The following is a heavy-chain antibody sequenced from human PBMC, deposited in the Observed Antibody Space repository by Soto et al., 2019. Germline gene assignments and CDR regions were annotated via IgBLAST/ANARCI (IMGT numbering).Heavy chain of an antibody. V-gene: IGHV3-23*01. D-gene: IGHD3-22*01. CDR3: AKIDGYFDY. CDR2: ITGNGDTT. J-gene: IGHJ4*02. Sequence: GGSLRLSCAGSGFTFINTGMSWVRQAPGQGLEWVSAITGNGDTTCYADSVKGRFTISRDNSKSTLYLQMNSLRAEDTAVYYCAKIDGYFDYWGQGTLVTVSS. CDR1: GFTFINTG.